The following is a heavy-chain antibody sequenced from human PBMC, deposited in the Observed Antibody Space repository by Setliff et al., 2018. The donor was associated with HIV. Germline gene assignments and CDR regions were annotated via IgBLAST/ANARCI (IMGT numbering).Heavy chain of an antibody. CDR2: ISVDSGDS. CDR3: ARNFGLSPSGKYYYYYGMDI. J-gene: IGHJ6*02. CDR1: GYTFRNQG. D-gene: IGHD3-10*01. V-gene: IGHV1-18*01. Sequence: ASVKVSCKASGYTFRNQGLSWVRQAPGQGPEWMGWISVDSGDSYYGQKFQDRVIMTADTSTNTAYMELRSLRSDDSAIYYCARNFGLSPSGKYYYYYGMDIWGQGTTVTVSS.